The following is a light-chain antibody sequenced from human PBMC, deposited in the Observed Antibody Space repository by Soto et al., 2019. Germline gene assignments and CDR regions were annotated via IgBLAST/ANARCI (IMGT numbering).Light chain of an antibody. V-gene: IGKV1-39*01. CDR2: AAS. CDR3: QQSHGIPYT. CDR1: QTISTY. J-gene: IGKJ2*01. Sequence: DIQMTQSPSSLPASVGDSVTITCRASQTISTYLNWYQQEPGKAPKLLIYAASSLQSGVPSRFSGSGSGTDFTLTISSLQPEDFAAYYCQQSHGIPYTFGQGTKLEIK.